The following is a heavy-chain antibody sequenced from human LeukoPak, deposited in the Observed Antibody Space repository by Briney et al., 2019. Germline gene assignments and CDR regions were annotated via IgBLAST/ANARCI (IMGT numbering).Heavy chain of an antibody. V-gene: IGHV1-2*02. CDR3: ARDLDPRAFDI. CDR2: INPNSGGT. J-gene: IGHJ3*02. Sequence: ASVKVSCKASGYTFTGYYMHWVRQAPGQGLEWMGWINPNSGGTNYAQKFHGRVTVTRDTSISTAYMELSRLRSDDTAVYYCARDLDPRAFDIWGQGTMVTVPS. CDR1: GYTFTGYY.